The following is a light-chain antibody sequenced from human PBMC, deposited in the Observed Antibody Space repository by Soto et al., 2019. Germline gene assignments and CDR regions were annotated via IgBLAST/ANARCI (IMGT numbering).Light chain of an antibody. CDR1: SSDVGGYHY. Sequence: QSALTQPASVSGSPGQSITISCTGTSSDVGGYHYVSWYQQHPGKAPKLMIYDVSNRPSGVSNRFSGSKSGNTASLTISGLQAEDETDYYCSSYTGSRTYVVFGGGTQLTVL. CDR2: DVS. V-gene: IGLV2-14*01. CDR3: SSYTGSRTYVV. J-gene: IGLJ2*01.